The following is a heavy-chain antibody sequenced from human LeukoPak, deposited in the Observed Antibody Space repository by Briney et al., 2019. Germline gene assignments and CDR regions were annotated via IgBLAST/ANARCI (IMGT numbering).Heavy chain of an antibody. D-gene: IGHD3-3*01. CDR2: INTNTGNP. CDR3: ARDRVGITIFGVVILDYYYYGMDV. CDR1: GYTFTSYA. V-gene: IGHV7-4-1*02. Sequence: ASVKVSCKASGYTFTSYAMNWVRQAPGQGLEWMGWINTNTGNPTYAQGFTGRFVFPLDTSVSTAYLQISSLKAEDTAVYYCARDRVGITIFGVVILDYYYYGMDVWGQGTTVTVSS. J-gene: IGHJ6*02.